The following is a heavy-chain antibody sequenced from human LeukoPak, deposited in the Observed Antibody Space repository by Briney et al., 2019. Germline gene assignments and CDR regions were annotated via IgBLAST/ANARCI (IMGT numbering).Heavy chain of an antibody. CDR3: ARDLEGLERYFDY. CDR2: INPDSGGT. V-gene: IGHV1-2*02. D-gene: IGHD1-1*01. J-gene: IGHJ4*02. Sequence: ASVKVSCKASGYTFNGYYIHWVRRAPGQGLEWMGWINPDSGGTKYGHKFQGRVTMTRDTPISTAYMELTRLTSDDTAVYYCARDLEGLERYFDYWGQGTLVTVSS. CDR1: GYTFNGYY.